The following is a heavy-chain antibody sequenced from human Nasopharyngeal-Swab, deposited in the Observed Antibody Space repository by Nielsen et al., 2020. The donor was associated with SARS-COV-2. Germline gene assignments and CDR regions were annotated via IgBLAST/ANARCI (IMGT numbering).Heavy chain of an antibody. V-gene: IGHV3-30*18. CDR1: GFTFSSYW. D-gene: IGHD3-10*01. J-gene: IGHJ5*02. CDR3: ANGAGVPNWFDP. Sequence: GGSLRLSCAASGFTFSSYWMSWVRQAPGKGLEWVAVISYDGSNKYYADSVKGRFTISRDNSKNTLYLQMNSLRAEDTAVYYCANGAGVPNWFDPWGQGTLVTVSS. CDR2: ISYDGSNK.